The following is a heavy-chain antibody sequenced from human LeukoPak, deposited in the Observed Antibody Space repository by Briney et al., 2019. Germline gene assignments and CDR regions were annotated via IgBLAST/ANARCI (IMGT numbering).Heavy chain of an antibody. Sequence: GRSLRLSCAASGFTFSSYAMHWVRQAPGKGLEWVAVISYDGSNKYYADSVKGRFTISRDNSKNTLYLQMNSLRAEDTAVYYCARWSMSGWHHDYWGQGTLVTVSS. CDR1: GFTFSSYA. V-gene: IGHV3-30-3*01. CDR2: ISYDGSNK. CDR3: ARWSMSGWHHDY. J-gene: IGHJ4*02. D-gene: IGHD6-19*01.